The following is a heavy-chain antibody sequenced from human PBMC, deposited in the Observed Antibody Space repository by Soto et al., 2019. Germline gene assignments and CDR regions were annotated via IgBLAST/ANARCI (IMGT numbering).Heavy chain of an antibody. CDR1: GYSINIDYY. D-gene: IGHD3-10*01. J-gene: IGHJ4*02. CDR2: VDHSGRT. V-gene: IGHV4-38-2*01. Sequence: SETLSLTCAVSGYSINIDYYWVCIRQPPGKGLEWIWSVDHSGRTYYSPSLRSRLTIFIDTSKNQFSLRLTSVTAADTAMYFCAKKGYYPSGKINLFDSWGPGTLVTVSS. CDR3: AKKGYYPSGKINLFDS.